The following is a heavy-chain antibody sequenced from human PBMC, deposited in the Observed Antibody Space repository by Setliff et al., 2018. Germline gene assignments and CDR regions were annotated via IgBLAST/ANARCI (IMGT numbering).Heavy chain of an antibody. Sequence: PSETLSLTCNVSGASVSSHYWDWTRQPPGKGLEWIGFISYSGITTYNVSLKSRVSISVDTSKNQLSLTPSSVTAADTAVYYCVREGYSEDFQDWGRGTRVTVSS. D-gene: IGHD1-1*01. CDR2: ISYSGIT. CDR1: GASVSSHY. CDR3: VREGYSEDFQD. J-gene: IGHJ1*01. V-gene: IGHV4-59*02.